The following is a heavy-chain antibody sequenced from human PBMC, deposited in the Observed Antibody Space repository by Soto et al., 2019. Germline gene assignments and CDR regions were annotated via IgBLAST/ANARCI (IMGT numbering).Heavy chain of an antibody. V-gene: IGHV1-3*01. CDR1: GYTFTSYA. CDR3: ARARFIAAAGQFDY. D-gene: IGHD6-13*01. CDR2: INAGNGNT. J-gene: IGHJ4*02. Sequence: QVQLVQSGAEVKKPGASVKVSCKASGYTFTSYAMHWVRQAPGQRLEWMGWINAGNGNTKYSQKFQGRVTITRDTSASTAYMELSSLRSEDTAVYYCARARFIAAAGQFDYWGQGTLVTVSS.